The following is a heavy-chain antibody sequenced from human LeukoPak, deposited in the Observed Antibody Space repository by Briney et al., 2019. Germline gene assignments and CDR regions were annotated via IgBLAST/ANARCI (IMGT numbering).Heavy chain of an antibody. J-gene: IGHJ4*02. CDR2: IYNDGNKK. D-gene: IGHD1-26*01. CDR1: GFTFSTYG. CDR3: ARYPMYSGSYVDY. V-gene: IGHV3-33*01. Sequence: GGSLRLSCAASGFTFSTYGMHWVRQAPGKGLEWVAVIYNDGNKKYDADSVKGRFTISRDNSKNTPYLQMNNLRVEDTALYYCARYPMYSGSYVDYWGQGTLVTVSS.